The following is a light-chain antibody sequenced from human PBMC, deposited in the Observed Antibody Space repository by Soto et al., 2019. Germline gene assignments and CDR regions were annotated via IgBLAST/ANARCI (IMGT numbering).Light chain of an antibody. CDR2: GAS. CDR1: QSVSSSY. J-gene: IGKJ1*01. CDR3: QQYVSSPKRT. Sequence: EIVLTQSPCTLSLSPGERATLSCRASQSVSSSYLAWYQQKPGQAPRLLIYGASSRATGIPERFSGRGSGTDFTLTISRLKPEDFAVNSCQQYVSSPKRTFGQGTKVEIK. V-gene: IGKV3-20*01.